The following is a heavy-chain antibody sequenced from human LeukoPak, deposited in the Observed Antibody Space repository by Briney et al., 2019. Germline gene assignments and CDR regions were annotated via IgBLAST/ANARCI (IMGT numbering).Heavy chain of an antibody. V-gene: IGHV3-21*01. CDR2: ISSSSSYI. CDR3: ARGEWELLGGMDV. Sequence: GGSLRLSCAASGFTFSSYSMNWVRQAPGKGLEWVSSISSSSSYIYYADPVKGRFTISRDNAKNSLYLQMNSLRAEDTAVYYCARGEWELLGGMDVWGQGTTVTVSS. J-gene: IGHJ6*02. CDR1: GFTFSSYS. D-gene: IGHD1-26*01.